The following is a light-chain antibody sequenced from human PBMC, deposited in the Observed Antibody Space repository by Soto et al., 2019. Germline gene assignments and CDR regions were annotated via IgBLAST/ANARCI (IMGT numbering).Light chain of an antibody. Sequence: ESVLTQSPGTLSLSPGERATLSCRAGQSITTNYLAWYQQRFGQAPRLLIYGASSRATGIPDRFSASGSGTDFTLTISRLEPEDFAVYYCQQYGSSITFGQGTRLEIK. V-gene: IGKV3-20*01. CDR3: QQYGSSIT. CDR2: GAS. CDR1: QSITTNY. J-gene: IGKJ5*01.